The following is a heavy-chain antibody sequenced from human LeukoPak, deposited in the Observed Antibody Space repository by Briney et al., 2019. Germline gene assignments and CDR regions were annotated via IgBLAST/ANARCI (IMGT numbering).Heavy chain of an antibody. J-gene: IGHJ4*02. V-gene: IGHV3-48*04. CDR2: IDSSGTII. CDR3: VRETFHGSGAPRYDY. CDR1: GFTFTTYS. D-gene: IGHD3-10*01. Sequence: GGSLILPCAASGFTFTTYSIKWVRHPPAKGREEVSYIDSSGTIIYYADYVKGRLSSFRDNARNSLYLQMNSLRAQDTAVYYCVRETFHGSGAPRYDYWGQGTLVTVSS.